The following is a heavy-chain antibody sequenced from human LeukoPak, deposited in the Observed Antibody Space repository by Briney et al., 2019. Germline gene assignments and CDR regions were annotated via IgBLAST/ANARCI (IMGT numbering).Heavy chain of an antibody. Sequence: GRSLRLSCAASGFTFDDYAMHWVRHAPGKGLEWVSGISWNSGSIGYADSVKGRFTISRDNAKNSLYLQMNSLRAEDMALYYCAKEYCSGGSCGAFDIWGQGTMVTVSS. J-gene: IGHJ3*02. CDR2: ISWNSGSI. CDR3: AKEYCSGGSCGAFDI. CDR1: GFTFDDYA. D-gene: IGHD2-15*01. V-gene: IGHV3-9*03.